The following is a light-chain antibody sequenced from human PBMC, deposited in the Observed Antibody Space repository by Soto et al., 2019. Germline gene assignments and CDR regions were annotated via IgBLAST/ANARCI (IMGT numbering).Light chain of an antibody. CDR3: QQYNFYPWT. CDR1: QSISSW. V-gene: IGKV1-5*03. Sequence: DIQMTQSPSTLSASVGDRVTITCRASQSISSWLAWYQQKPGKAPKLLIYKASSLESGVPSRFSRSGSGTEFTLTISSLQPDDFATYYCQQYNFYPWTFGQGTKVEIK. J-gene: IGKJ1*01. CDR2: KAS.